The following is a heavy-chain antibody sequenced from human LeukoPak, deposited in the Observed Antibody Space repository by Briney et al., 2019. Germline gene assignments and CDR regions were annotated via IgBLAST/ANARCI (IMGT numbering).Heavy chain of an antibody. J-gene: IGHJ3*02. D-gene: IGHD6-19*01. Sequence: SETLSRTXTVSGGSISSGSYYWSWIRQPAGKGLEWIGRIYTSGSTNYNPSLKSRVTISVDTSKNQFSLKLSSVTAADTAVYYCARERSSGWYFAFDIWGQGAMVTVSS. CDR2: IYTSGST. V-gene: IGHV4-61*02. CDR3: ARERSSGWYFAFDI. CDR1: GGSISSGSYY.